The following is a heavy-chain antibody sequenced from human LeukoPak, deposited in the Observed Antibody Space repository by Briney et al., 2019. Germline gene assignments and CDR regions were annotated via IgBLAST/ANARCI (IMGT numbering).Heavy chain of an antibody. J-gene: IGHJ5*02. CDR2: ISGSGGST. V-gene: IGHV3-23*01. CDR3: AKVPAAYNWFDP. Sequence: GGSLRLSCAASGSTFSSYGMHWVRQAPGKGLEWVSAISGSGGSTYYADSVKGRFTISRDNSKNTLYLQMNSLRAEDTAVYYCAKVPAAYNWFDPWGQGTLVAVSS. D-gene: IGHD2-2*01. CDR1: GSTFSSYG.